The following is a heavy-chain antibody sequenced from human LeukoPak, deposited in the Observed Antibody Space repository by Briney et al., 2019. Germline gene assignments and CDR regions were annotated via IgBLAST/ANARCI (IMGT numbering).Heavy chain of an antibody. J-gene: IGHJ4*02. Sequence: GRSLRLSCAASGFTFSSYGMHWVRQAPGKGLEWVAVISYDGSNKYYADSVKGRFTISRDNSKNTPYLQMNSLRAEDTAVYYCAKLTAMVISETFDYWGQGTLVTVPS. V-gene: IGHV3-30*18. CDR1: GFTFSSYG. CDR2: ISYDGSNK. CDR3: AKLTAMVISETFDY. D-gene: IGHD5-18*01.